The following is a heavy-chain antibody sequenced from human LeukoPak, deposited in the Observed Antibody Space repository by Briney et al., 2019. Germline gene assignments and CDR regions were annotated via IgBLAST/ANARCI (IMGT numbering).Heavy chain of an antibody. J-gene: IGHJ4*02. CDR3: ATRYASGPIADY. CDR1: GFSFDDFA. V-gene: IGHV3-9*01. D-gene: IGHD3-10*01. Sequence: PGRSLRLSCAASGFSFDDFAMHWVRQAPGKGLEWVSGITWNGGTIDYADSVKGRFTISRDNAKNSLYLQMNGLRAEDTALYYCATRYASGPIADYWGQGTLVTVSS. CDR2: ITWNGGTI.